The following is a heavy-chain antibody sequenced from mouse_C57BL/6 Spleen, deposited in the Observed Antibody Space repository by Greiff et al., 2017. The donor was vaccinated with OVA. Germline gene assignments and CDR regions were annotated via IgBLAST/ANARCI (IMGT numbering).Heavy chain of an antibody. Sequence: QVQLKESGAELVRPGPSVKMSCKASGYTFTNYWIGWAKQRPGHGLEWIGDIYPGGGYTNYNEKFKGKATLTADKSSSTAYMQFSSLTSEDSAIYYCARGGGSRDYAMDYWGQGTSVTVSS. CDR2: IYPGGGYT. J-gene: IGHJ4*01. CDR3: ARGGGSRDYAMDY. V-gene: IGHV1-63*01. D-gene: IGHD1-1*01. CDR1: GYTFTNYW.